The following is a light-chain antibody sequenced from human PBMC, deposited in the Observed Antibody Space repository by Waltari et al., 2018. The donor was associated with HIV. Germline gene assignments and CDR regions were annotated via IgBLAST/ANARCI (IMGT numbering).Light chain of an antibody. Sequence: DIQMTQSPSSLSASVGDRVTITCRASQGISNYVAWFQQKPGKAPKSLMYAASNLQTGVPSKFSGSGSGTDFTLTINSLQPEDVATYYCQQYNSYPLTFGGGTKVEIK. CDR3: QQYNSYPLT. CDR2: AAS. CDR1: QGISNY. V-gene: IGKV1-16*02. J-gene: IGKJ4*01.